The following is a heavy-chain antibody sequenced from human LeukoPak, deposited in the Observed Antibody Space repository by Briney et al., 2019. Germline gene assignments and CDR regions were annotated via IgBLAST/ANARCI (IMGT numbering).Heavy chain of an antibody. J-gene: IGHJ5*02. D-gene: IGHD6-19*01. CDR1: GFTFSDYY. V-gene: IGHV3-11*04. Sequence: GGSLRLSCAASGFTFSDYYMSWIRQAPGKGLEWVSYISSSGSTIYYADSVKGRFTISRDDAKNSLYLQMNSLRDEDTAVYYCARTGDSSGYYVWFDPWGQGTLVTVSS. CDR3: ARTGDSSGYYVWFDP. CDR2: ISSSGSTI.